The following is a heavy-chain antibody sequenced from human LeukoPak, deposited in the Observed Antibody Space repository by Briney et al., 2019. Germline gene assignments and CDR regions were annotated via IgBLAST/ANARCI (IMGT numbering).Heavy chain of an antibody. Sequence: GASVKGSCKASGYTFTSYGISWVRQAPGQGLEWMGWISAYNGNTNYAQKLQGRVTMTTDTSTSTAYMDLRSLRFDDTAVYYCARDDRVHGSGSSLWFDPWGQGTLVTVSS. CDR1: GYTFTSYG. J-gene: IGHJ5*02. D-gene: IGHD3-10*01. CDR2: ISAYNGNT. V-gene: IGHV1-18*01. CDR3: ARDDRVHGSGSSLWFDP.